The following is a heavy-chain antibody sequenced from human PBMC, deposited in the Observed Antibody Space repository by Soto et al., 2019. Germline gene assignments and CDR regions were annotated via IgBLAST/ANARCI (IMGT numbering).Heavy chain of an antibody. CDR1: GFTFSDYA. J-gene: IGHJ4*02. D-gene: IGHD6-19*01. Sequence: VQLVESGGGVVQPGRSLRLSCAASGFTFSDYAMHWVRQAPGKGLEWVAVVSNDGRNTHYADSVKGRFTISRDSSKNTVSREMTSLRAEDTAVYYCAKGGRQWLVTSDFNYWGQGALVTVSS. CDR3: AKGGRQWLVTSDFNY. V-gene: IGHV3-30*18. CDR2: VSNDGRNT.